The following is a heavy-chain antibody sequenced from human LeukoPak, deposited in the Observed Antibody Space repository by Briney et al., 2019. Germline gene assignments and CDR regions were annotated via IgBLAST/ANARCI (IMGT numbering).Heavy chain of an antibody. CDR1: GFTFSSYA. D-gene: IGHD1-1*01. CDR2: ISSNGGST. J-gene: IGHJ6*02. V-gene: IGHV3-64*01. Sequence: GGSLRLSCAASGFTFSSYAMHWVRQAPGKGLEYVSAISSNGGSTYYANSVNGRFTISRDNSKNTLYLQMGSLRAEDMAVYYCARARTGTTRPYYYYGMDVWGQGTTVTVSS. CDR3: ARARTGTTRPYYYYGMDV.